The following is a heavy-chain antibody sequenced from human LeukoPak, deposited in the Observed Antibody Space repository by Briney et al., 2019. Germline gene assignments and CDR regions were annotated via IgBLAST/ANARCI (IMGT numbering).Heavy chain of an antibody. Sequence: ASVKVSCKASGYMFTDYYIHWVRQAPGQGLEWMGWINPTTGGTNYAQKFQGRISVTRDTSISTTYLDVTGLRPDDTAVFYCARVGGWYQGDAFDIWGQGTMVTVSS. CDR3: ARVGGWYQGDAFDI. CDR2: INPTTGGT. D-gene: IGHD6-19*01. V-gene: IGHV1-2*02. J-gene: IGHJ3*02. CDR1: GYMFTDYY.